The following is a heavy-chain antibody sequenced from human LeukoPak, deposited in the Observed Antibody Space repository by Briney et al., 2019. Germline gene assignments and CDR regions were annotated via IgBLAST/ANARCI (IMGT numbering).Heavy chain of an antibody. CDR2: ISSNGGST. Sequence: GGSLRLSCSASGFTFSSYAMHWVRQAPGKGLEYVSAISSNGGSTYYADSVKGRFTISRDNSKNTLYLQMSSLRAEDTAVYYCVKDADGSGSYSPTSSHRNNWFDPWGQGTLVTVSS. V-gene: IGHV3-64D*06. CDR1: GFTFSSYA. J-gene: IGHJ5*02. CDR3: VKDADGSGSYSPTSSHRNNWFDP. D-gene: IGHD3-10*01.